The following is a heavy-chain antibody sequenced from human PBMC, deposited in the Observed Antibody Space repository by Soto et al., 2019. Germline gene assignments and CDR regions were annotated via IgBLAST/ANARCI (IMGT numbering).Heavy chain of an antibody. V-gene: IGHV1-2*02. CDR3: AKEPATAKPEGVDF. J-gene: IGHJ4*02. Sequence: ASVKVSGKXSGYTFSDYYIHWVRQAPGQGLEWMGWINPNSGGTKYAPKFQGGVTMTRDTSITTAYMELSRLRSGDTAVYYCAKEPATAKPEGVDFWGQGTLVTVSS. CDR2: INPNSGGT. D-gene: IGHD1-1*01. CDR1: GYTFSDYY.